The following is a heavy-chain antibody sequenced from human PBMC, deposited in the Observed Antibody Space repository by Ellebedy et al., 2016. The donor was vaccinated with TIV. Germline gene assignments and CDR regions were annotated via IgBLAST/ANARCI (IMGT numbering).Heavy chain of an antibody. CDR2: VYQDGSEK. J-gene: IGHJ5*02. CDR1: GFSFRSYW. CDR3: ARRGSYGDYAVQVNNWFDR. V-gene: IGHV3-7*01. Sequence: GESLKISCAASGFSFRSYWMSWVRQAPGKGLEWVANVYQDGSEKYYVDSVEGRFTISRDNAKNLLSLQMNSLRVEDTAVYFCARRGSYGDYAVQVNNWFDRWGQGTLVTV. D-gene: IGHD4-17*01.